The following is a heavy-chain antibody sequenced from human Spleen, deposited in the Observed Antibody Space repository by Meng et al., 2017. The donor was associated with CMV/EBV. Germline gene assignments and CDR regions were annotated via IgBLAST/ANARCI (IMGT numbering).Heavy chain of an antibody. CDR2: IYYNGIT. V-gene: IGHV4-39*01. D-gene: IGHD6-25*01. J-gene: IGHJ6*02. CDR1: GGSISSSGYF. CDR3: ARQAAGISSPYYNGRDV. Sequence: SETLSLTCTVSGGSISSSGYFWGWIRQPPGKGLEWIGSIYYNGITYDNPALESRLSIAVDTSKNQFSLNLSSVTAADTAVSYCARQAAGISSPYYNGRDVWGQGTTVTVSS.